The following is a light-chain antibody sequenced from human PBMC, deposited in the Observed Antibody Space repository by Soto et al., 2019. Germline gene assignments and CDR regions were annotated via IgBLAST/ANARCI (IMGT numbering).Light chain of an antibody. CDR2: AAS. J-gene: IGKJ4*01. CDR1: QTIRTY. CDR3: QQSYSLPLT. Sequence: IQMTQSPSSLSASVGDTVTVTCRASQTIRTYLNWYQQKPGKAPKLLIYAASSLHSGVPSRFSGSGSGTDFTLTISSLQPEDFATYSCQQSYSLPLTFGVGTKVDVK. V-gene: IGKV1-39*01.